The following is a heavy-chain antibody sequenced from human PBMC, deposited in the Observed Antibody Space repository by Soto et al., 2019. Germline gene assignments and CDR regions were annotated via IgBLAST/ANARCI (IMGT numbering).Heavy chain of an antibody. Sequence: GASVKVSCKASGYTFTSYAMPWVRQAPGQRLEWMGWINAGNGNTKYSQKFQGRVTITRDTSASTAYMELSSLRSEDTAVYYCARFGGYSGYDSLDYWGQGTLVTVSS. D-gene: IGHD5-12*01. V-gene: IGHV1-3*01. CDR1: GYTFTSYA. J-gene: IGHJ4*02. CDR2: INAGNGNT. CDR3: ARFGGYSGYDSLDY.